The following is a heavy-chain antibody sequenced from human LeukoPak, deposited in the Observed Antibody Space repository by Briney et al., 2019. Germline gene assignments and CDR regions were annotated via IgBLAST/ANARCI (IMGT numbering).Heavy chain of an antibody. Sequence: SQTLSLTCAVSGGSISSGGYSWSWLRQPPGKGLEWIGYIYHSGSTYYNPSLKSRVTISVDRSKNQFSLKLSSVTAADTAVYYCARTLYSGSYDDAFDIWGQGTMVTVSS. CDR2: IYHSGST. V-gene: IGHV4-30-2*01. J-gene: IGHJ3*02. CDR1: GGSISSGGYS. D-gene: IGHD1-26*01. CDR3: ARTLYSGSYDDAFDI.